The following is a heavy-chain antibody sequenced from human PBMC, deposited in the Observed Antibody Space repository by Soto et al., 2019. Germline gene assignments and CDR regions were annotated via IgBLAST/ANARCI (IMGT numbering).Heavy chain of an antibody. Sequence: GGSLRLSCAASGFSFSNYAMHWVRQTPDKGLEWVAVMSHDGSSSFYADSVKGRFTISRDNSRTTLYLQMNSLSTEDTAVYYCARDFPYCGSTSCYSAAPKYWGQGTLVTVSS. CDR3: ARDFPYCGSTSCYSAAPKY. CDR2: MSHDGSSS. V-gene: IGHV3-30-3*01. J-gene: IGHJ4*02. CDR1: GFSFSNYA. D-gene: IGHD2-2*01.